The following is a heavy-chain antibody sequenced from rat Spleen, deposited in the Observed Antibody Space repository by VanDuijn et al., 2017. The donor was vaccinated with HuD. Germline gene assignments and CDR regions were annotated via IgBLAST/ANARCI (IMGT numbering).Heavy chain of an antibody. CDR1: GFTFSDYY. V-gene: IGHV5-7*01. J-gene: IGHJ3*01. D-gene: IGHD1-8*01. Sequence: EVQLVESDGGLVQPGRSLKLSCAASGFTFSDYYMAWVRQAPTKGLEWVATISSDGGRNFYRDSVKGRFTISRDNSKNTLYLEMDSLRSEDTAMYYCAALSSRFAYWGQGTLVTVSS. CDR2: ISSDGGRN. CDR3: AALSSRFAY.